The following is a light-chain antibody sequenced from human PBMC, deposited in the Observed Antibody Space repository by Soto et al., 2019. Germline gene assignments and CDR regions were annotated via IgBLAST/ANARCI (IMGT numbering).Light chain of an antibody. Sequence: DIQMTQSPSSLSASVEDRVIITCRASQNISNHLNWYQQKPGKAPKLLIFAASSLQSGVPSRFSGSRSGPEFTLTISSLQSEDFAVYYCQQSNSSPPTFGQGTKVDIK. V-gene: IGKV1-39*01. CDR1: QNISNH. J-gene: IGKJ1*01. CDR2: AAS. CDR3: QQSNSSPPT.